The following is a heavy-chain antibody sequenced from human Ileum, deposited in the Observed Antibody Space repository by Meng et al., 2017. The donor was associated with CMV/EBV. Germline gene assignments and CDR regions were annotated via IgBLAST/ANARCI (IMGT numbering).Heavy chain of an antibody. V-gene: IGHV3-23*01. D-gene: IGHD6-13*01. CDR3: AKEVVSRSSLILDP. CDR1: GFMFSIYH. J-gene: IGHJ5*02. CDR2: ISTSGFGT. Sequence: ASGFMFSIYHMAWVRQAPGKGLEWVSAISTSGFGTWYADSVKGRFTISRDNSKNTLYLQMNSLRAEDTAVYYCAKEVVSRSSLILDPWGQGTLVTVSS.